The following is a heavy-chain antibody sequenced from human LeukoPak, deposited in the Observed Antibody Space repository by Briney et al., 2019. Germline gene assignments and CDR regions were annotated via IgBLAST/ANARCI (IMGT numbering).Heavy chain of an antibody. V-gene: IGHV1-18*04. D-gene: IGHD6-13*01. CDR1: GHTFTSYG. J-gene: IGHJ4*02. CDR2: ISAYNGNT. Sequence: RASVKVSCKASGHTFTSYGISWVRQAPGQGLEWMGWISAYNGNTNYAQKLQGRVTMTTDTSTSTAYMELRSLRSDDTAVYYCARDIRIAAAGTRDFDYWGQGTLVTVSS. CDR3: ARDIRIAAAGTRDFDY.